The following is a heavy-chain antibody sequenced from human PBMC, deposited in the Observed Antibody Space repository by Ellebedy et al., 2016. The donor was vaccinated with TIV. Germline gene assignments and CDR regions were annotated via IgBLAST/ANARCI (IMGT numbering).Heavy chain of an antibody. J-gene: IGHJ4*02. V-gene: IGHV3-48*04. CDR1: GFSFSSHS. Sequence: PGGSLRLSCVVSGFSFSSHSMIWVRQAPGKGLEWVSYISSSSSTIYYADSVKGRFTISRDNTKNSLYLQMNSLRAEDTAVYYCSFSRRVPYWGQGTLVTVSS. CDR2: ISSSSSTI. D-gene: IGHD6-19*01. CDR3: SFSRRVPY.